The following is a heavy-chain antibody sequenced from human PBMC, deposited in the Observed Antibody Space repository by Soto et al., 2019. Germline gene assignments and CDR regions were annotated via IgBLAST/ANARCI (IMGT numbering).Heavy chain of an antibody. V-gene: IGHV3-30*18. J-gene: IGHJ4*02. Sequence: QVQLVESGGGVVQPGRSLRLSCAASGFTFSSYGMHWVRQAPGKGLEWVAVISYDGSNKYYADSVKGRFTISRDNSKNTLYLQMNSRRAEDTALYYCAKAHYDILPGPAPYAHWGQGTLVTVPS. CDR3: AKAHYDILPGPAPYAH. CDR2: ISYDGSNK. D-gene: IGHD3-9*01. CDR1: GFTFSSYG.